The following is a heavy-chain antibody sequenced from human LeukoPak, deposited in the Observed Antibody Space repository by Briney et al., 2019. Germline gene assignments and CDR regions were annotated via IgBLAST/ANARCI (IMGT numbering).Heavy chain of an antibody. Sequence: GASVRVSCKASGYTFTSYGISWVRQAPGQGLEWMGGIIPIFGTANYAQKFQGRVTITADESTSTAYMELSSLRSEDTAVYYCARVAVYAIGSNWFDPWGQGTLVTVSS. J-gene: IGHJ5*02. D-gene: IGHD2-8*01. V-gene: IGHV1-69*13. CDR3: ARVAVYAIGSNWFDP. CDR1: GYTFTSYG. CDR2: IIPIFGTA.